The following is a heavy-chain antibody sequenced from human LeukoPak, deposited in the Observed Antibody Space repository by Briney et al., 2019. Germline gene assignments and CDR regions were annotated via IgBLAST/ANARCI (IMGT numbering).Heavy chain of an antibody. CDR2: ISYDGSNK. D-gene: IGHD3-22*01. V-gene: IGHV3-30*18. CDR3: ANDYYDSSGYYGY. CDR1: GFTFSSYG. Sequence: GGSLRLSCAASGFTFSSYGMHWVRQAPGKGLEWVAVISYDGSNKYYADSVKGRFTISRDNSKNTLYLQMNSLRAEDTAVYYCANDYYDSSGYYGYWGQGTLVTVSS. J-gene: IGHJ4*02.